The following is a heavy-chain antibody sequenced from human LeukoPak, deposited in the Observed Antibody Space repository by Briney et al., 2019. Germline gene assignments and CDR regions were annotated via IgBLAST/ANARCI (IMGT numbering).Heavy chain of an antibody. CDR3: ARDLGYGDYVSRLAGMDV. V-gene: IGHV4-39*07. Sequence: SETLSLTCTVSGGSISSSSYYWGWIRQPPGKGLEWIGSIYYSGSTYYNPSLKSRVTISVDTSKNQFSLKLSSVTAADTAVYYCARDLGYGDYVSRLAGMDVWGQGTTVTVSS. CDR2: IYYSGST. D-gene: IGHD4-17*01. J-gene: IGHJ6*02. CDR1: GGSISSSSYY.